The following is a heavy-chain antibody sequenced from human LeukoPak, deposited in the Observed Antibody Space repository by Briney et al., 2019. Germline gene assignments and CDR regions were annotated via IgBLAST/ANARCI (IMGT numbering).Heavy chain of an antibody. CDR1: GGSFSGYY. CDR3: ARGQFQRDY. CDR2: INHSGRT. Sequence: SETLSLTCAVYGGSFSGYYWNWIRQPPGKGLEWIGEINHSGRTKYNPSLKSRVTISVDTSKNQFSLILSSVTAADTAVYYCARGQFQRDYRGQGTLVTVSS. D-gene: IGHD5-24*01. J-gene: IGHJ4*02. V-gene: IGHV4-34*01.